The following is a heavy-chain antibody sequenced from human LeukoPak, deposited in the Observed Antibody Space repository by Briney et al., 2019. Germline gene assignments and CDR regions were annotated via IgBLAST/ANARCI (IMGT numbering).Heavy chain of an antibody. J-gene: IGHJ4*02. CDR1: GGTYSSYA. CDR2: IIPIFGTA. D-gene: IGHD1-26*01. Sequence: SVKVSCKASGGTYSSYAISWVRQAPGQGLEWMGRIIPIFGTANYAQKFQGRVTITTDESTSTAYMELSSLRSEDTAVYYCARERVVGATTSCDYWGQGTLVTVTS. CDR3: ARERVVGATTSCDY. V-gene: IGHV1-69*05.